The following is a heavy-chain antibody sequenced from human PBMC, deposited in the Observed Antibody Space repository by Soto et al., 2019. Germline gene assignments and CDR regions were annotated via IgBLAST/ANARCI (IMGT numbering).Heavy chain of an antibody. V-gene: IGHV3-33*08. J-gene: IGHJ6*02. CDR3: ARDSSYCTNGVCYTFAKKGMDV. Sequence: GGSRRLSCAASGFTFSSYGMHWVRQAPGKGLEWVAVIWYDGSNKYYADSVKGRFTISRDNSKNTLYLQMNSLRAEDTAVYYCARDSSYCTNGVCYTFAKKGMDVWGQGTTVTVSS. CDR1: GFTFSSYG. CDR2: IWYDGSNK. D-gene: IGHD2-8*01.